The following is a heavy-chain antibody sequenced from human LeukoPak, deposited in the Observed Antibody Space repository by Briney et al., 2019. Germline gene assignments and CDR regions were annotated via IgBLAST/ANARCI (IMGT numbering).Heavy chain of an antibody. J-gene: IGHJ6*03. CDR1: GFTFSSYW. V-gene: IGHV3-7*01. D-gene: IGHD3-10*01. Sequence: PGGSLRLSCAASGFTFSSYWMSWVRQAPGKGLEWVANINQDGSEKYYVDSVKGRFTISRDNAKNSLYLQMNSLRAEDTAVYYCARLYYYASGYYYMDVWRKGTTVTVSS. CDR3: ARLYYYASGYYYMDV. CDR2: INQDGSEK.